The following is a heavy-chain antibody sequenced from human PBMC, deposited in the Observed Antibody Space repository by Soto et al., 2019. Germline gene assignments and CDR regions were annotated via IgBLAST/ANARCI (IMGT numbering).Heavy chain of an antibody. CDR1: GGSVISYY. V-gene: IGHV4-59*02. CDR3: ARNTVNFDY. J-gene: IGHJ4*02. Sequence: SETLSLTCTVSGGSVISYYWSWIRQPPGKGLEWIGYIYNNGRTKYNPSLKSRVTISVDTSKNQLSLRLSSVTAADTAVYYCARNTVNFDYWGQGTLVTVSS. CDR2: IYNNGRT. D-gene: IGHD4-17*01.